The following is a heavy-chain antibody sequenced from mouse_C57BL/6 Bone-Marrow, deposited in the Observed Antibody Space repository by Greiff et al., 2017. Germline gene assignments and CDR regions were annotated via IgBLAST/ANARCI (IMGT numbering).Heavy chain of an antibody. CDR1: GFNIKDDY. J-gene: IGHJ2*01. CDR2: IDPEIGDT. Sequence: EVKLVESGAELVRPGASVKLSCTASGFNIKDDYIHWVKQRPEQGLEWIGWIDPEIGDTEYASKFQGKATITSDKSSNTAYLQLSSLTSEDTAVYYCSSFDGNYFDFWGQGTPLTVAS. CDR3: SSFDGNYFDF. V-gene: IGHV14-4*01. D-gene: IGHD2-3*01.